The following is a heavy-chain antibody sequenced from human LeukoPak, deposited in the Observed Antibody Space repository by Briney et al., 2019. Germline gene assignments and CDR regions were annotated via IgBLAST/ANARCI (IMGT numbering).Heavy chain of an antibody. J-gene: IGHJ3*02. Sequence: ASVKVSCKVSGYTLTELSMHWVRQAPGKGLEWMGGFDPEDGETIYAQKFQGRVTMTEDTSTDTAYMELSSLRSEDTAVYYCAAAYPSLRIVGATRSDAFDIWGQGTMVTVSS. V-gene: IGHV1-24*01. D-gene: IGHD1-26*01. CDR1: GYTLTELS. CDR3: AAAYPSLRIVGATRSDAFDI. CDR2: FDPEDGET.